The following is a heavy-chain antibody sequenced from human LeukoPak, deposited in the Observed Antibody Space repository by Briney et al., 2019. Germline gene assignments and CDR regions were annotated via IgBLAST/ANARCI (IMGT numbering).Heavy chain of an antibody. V-gene: IGHV3-64*01. Sequence: GGSLRLSCAASGFTFSDYAMHWVRQAPGKGLEYVSAISTDGRGTYYANSVKGRFTISRDNSKNTLYLQMGSLRVEDMAVYYCARVQLERLHYYYYGMDVWGQGTTVTVSS. D-gene: IGHD1-1*01. CDR3: ARVQLERLHYYYYGMDV. CDR1: GFTFSDYA. CDR2: ISTDGRGT. J-gene: IGHJ6*02.